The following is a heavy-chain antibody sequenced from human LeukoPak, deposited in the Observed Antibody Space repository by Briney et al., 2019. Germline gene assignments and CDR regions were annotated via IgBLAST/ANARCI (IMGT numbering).Heavy chain of an antibody. CDR1: GGSISSISYY. V-gene: IGHV4-39*01. J-gene: IGHJ4*02. Sequence: SETLSLTCTISGGSISSISYYWGWIRQPPGKGLEWIGSIYYTGSTYYNPSLKSRVTVSVDTSKNQFSLNLRSVTAADTAVYYCARGPTAVTAIPIYLDYWGQGTLVTVSS. CDR3: ARGPTAVTAIPIYLDY. D-gene: IGHD2-21*02. CDR2: IYYTGST.